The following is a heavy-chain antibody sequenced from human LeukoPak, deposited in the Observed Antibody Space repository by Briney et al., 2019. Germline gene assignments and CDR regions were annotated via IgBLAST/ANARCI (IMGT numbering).Heavy chain of an antibody. V-gene: IGHV3-30*18. D-gene: IGHD3-10*01. CDR2: ISYEGGTQ. CDR1: GVTLSPYG. CDR3: AKDRGYGSGSYSGMYYFDY. J-gene: IGHJ4*02. Sequence: GGSLRLSCAASGVTLSPYGMHWVRQAPGKGLEWVAVISYEGGTQHYADSVKGRFIISRDNPRNTLSLQMNSLRPEDTAVYYCAKDRGYGSGSYSGMYYFDYWGQGTLVTVSS.